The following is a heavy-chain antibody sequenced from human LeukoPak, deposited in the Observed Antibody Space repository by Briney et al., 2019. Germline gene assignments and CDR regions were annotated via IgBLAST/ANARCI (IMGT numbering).Heavy chain of an antibody. CDR3: ARDKDYIWGSSPKFDY. CDR1: GYTFTSYG. CDR2: ISAYNGNT. J-gene: IGHJ4*02. Sequence: GASVKVSCKASGYTFTSYGIIWVRQAPGQGLEWMGWISAYNGNTNYAQKLQGRVTMTTDTSTCTAYMELRSLRSDDTAVYYCARDKDYIWGSSPKFDYWGPGNLVTVSS. D-gene: IGHD3-16*01. V-gene: IGHV1-18*01.